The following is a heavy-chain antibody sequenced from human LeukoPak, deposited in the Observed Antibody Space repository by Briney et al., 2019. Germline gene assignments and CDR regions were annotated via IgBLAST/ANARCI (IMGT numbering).Heavy chain of an antibody. CDR2: ISSNGGST. V-gene: IGHV3-64D*06. D-gene: IGHD6-13*01. CDR1: GFTFSSYA. CDR3: IAAAGDNYYYYGMDV. J-gene: IGHJ6*04. Sequence: GGSLRLSCSASGFTFSSYAMHWVRQALGKGLEYVSAISSNGGSTYYADSVKGRFTISRDNSKNTLYLQMSSLRAEDTAAYYCIAAAGDNYYYYGMDVWGKGTTVTVSS.